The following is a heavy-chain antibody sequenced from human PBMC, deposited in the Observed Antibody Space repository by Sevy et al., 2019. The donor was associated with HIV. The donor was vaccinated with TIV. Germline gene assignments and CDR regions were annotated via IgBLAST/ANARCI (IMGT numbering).Heavy chain of an antibody. J-gene: IGHJ6*02. CDR3: ARAGYYYGSGSYYNGYYYGMDV. Sequence: SETLSLTCAVYGGSFSGYYWSWIRQPPGKGLEWIGEINHSGSTNYNPSLKSRVTISVDTSKNQFSLKLSSVTAADTAVNYCARAGYYYGSGSYYNGYYYGMDVWGQGTTVTVSS. D-gene: IGHD3-10*01. CDR1: GGSFSGYY. CDR2: INHSGST. V-gene: IGHV4-34*01.